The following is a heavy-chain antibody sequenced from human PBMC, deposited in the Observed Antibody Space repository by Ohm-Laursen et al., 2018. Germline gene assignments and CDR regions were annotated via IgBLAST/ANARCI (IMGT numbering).Heavy chain of an antibody. CDR3: ARGLEDYTAMYY. D-gene: IGHD5-18*01. V-gene: IGHV4-34*01. CDR2: INHSGST. CDR1: GASFSDSY. J-gene: IGHJ4*02. Sequence: PSDTLSLTCAVYGASFSDSYWSWIRQPPGKGLEWIGQINHSGSTNYNPSLQSRVTISLDTSKNQFSLKLSSVTAADTAVYYCARGLEDYTAMYYWGQGTLVTVSS.